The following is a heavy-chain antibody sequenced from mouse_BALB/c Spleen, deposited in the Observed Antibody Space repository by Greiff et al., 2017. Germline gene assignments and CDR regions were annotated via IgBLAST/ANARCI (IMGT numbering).Heavy chain of an antibody. V-gene: IGHV1S81*02. CDR1: GYTFTSYY. CDR3: TRRNDYWYFDV. CDR2: INPSNGGT. Sequence: VKLQQSGAELVKPGASVKLSCKASGYTFTSYYMYWVKQRPGQGLEWIGEINPSNGGTNFNEKFKSKATLTVDKSSSTAYMQLSSLTSEDSAVYYCTRRNDYWYFDVWGAGTTVTVSS. J-gene: IGHJ1*01. D-gene: IGHD2-3*01.